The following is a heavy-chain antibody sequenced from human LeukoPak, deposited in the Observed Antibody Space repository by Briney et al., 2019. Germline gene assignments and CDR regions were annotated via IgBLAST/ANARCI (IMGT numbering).Heavy chain of an antibody. CDR3: ARGSSLISVAGNIDY. CDR1: GYTFTNYY. V-gene: IGHV1-46*01. CDR2: INPSGGST. Sequence: ASVKVSCKASGYTFTNYYMHWVRQAPGQGLEWMGIINPSGGSTSYAQKFQGRVTMTRDTSTSAVYMELSSLRSEDTAVYYCARGSSLISVAGNIDYWGQGTLVTVSS. D-gene: IGHD6-19*01. J-gene: IGHJ4*02.